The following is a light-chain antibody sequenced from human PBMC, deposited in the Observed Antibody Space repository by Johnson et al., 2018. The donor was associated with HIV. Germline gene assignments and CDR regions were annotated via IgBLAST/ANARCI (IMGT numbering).Light chain of an antibody. Sequence: QSLLTQPPSVSAAPGQKVTISCSGSSSNIGNNYVSWYQHLPGTAPKLLIYESNRRPSGISDRFSGSKSGTSATLGITGLQTGDEADYYCGTWHTSLSAGGVFGTGTKVTVL. V-gene: IGLV1-51*02. J-gene: IGLJ1*01. CDR2: ESN. CDR1: SSNIGNNY. CDR3: GTWHTSLSAGGV.